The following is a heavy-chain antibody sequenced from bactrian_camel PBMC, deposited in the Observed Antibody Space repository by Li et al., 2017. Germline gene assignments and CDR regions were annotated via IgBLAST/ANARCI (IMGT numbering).Heavy chain of an antibody. CDR3: ATGDMAWVRAHHFAY. J-gene: IGHJ6*01. D-gene: IGHD1*01. Sequence: QVQLVESGGGSVQAGGSLRLSCAISGYTYGDYCMGWFRQAPGHEREAVASIWIHETTYYAERTYYADSVKDRFTISGDKAKDRLYLQMDSLKSEDTARYYCATGDMAWVRAHHFAYWGQGTQVTVS. CDR2: IWIHETTYYAERT. CDR1: GYTYGDYC. V-gene: IGHV3-2*01.